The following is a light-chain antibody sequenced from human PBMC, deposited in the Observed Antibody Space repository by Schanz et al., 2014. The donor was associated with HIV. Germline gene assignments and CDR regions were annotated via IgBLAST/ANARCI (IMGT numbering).Light chain of an antibody. CDR2: GAS. V-gene: IGKV3-20*01. CDR3: QHYYNSLWT. Sequence: EIVMTQSPGTLSVSPGERATLSCRASQTVSNNLAWYQQKPGQAPRLLIYGASSRATGVPDRFGGSGSGTDFTLTISRLEPEDFAVYYCQHYYNSLWTFGQGTKVEIK. J-gene: IGKJ1*01. CDR1: QTVSNN.